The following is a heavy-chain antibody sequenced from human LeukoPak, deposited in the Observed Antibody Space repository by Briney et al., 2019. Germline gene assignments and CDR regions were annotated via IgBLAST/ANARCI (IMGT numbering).Heavy chain of an antibody. J-gene: IGHJ3*02. D-gene: IGHD3-3*01. CDR2: ISGSGGST. Sequence: GGSLRLSCAASGFTFSTYAMSWVRQAPGKGLEWVSGISGSGGSTYYADSVKGRFTISRDNSKNTLYLQMNSLRAEDTAVYYCAKDLRYYDFWSGADAFDIWGQGTMVTVSS. CDR1: GFTFSTYA. V-gene: IGHV3-23*01. CDR3: AKDLRYYDFWSGADAFDI.